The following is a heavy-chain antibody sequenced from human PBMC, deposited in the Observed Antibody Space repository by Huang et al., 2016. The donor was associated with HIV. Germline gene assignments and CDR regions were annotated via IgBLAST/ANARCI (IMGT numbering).Heavy chain of an antibody. CDR2: MFYSGST. J-gene: IGHJ2*01. CDR3: ARVARGPNWYFDL. V-gene: IGHV4-59*11. Sequence: QVLVQESGPGLAKPSETLSLTCTVSGGSISSHHWRLIRQAPGKGLEWIGTMFYSGSTKTNPALKSRVTISVDTSKNQISLRLASVTAADSAVYFCARVARGPNWYFDLWGRGTLVTVSS. D-gene: IGHD2-15*01. CDR1: GGSISSHH.